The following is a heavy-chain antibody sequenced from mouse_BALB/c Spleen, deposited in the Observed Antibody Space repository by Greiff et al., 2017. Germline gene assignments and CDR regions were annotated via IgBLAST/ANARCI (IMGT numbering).Heavy chain of an antibody. D-gene: IGHD1-1*01. J-gene: IGHJ1*01. CDR2: ISSGSSTI. CDR3: AGSGSSYWYFDV. Sequence: EVMLVESGGGLVQPGGSRKLSCAASGFTFSSFGMHWVRQAPEKGLEWVAYISSGSSTIYYADTVKGRFTISRDNPKNTLFLQMTSLRSEDTAMYYCAGSGSSYWYFDVWGAGTTVTVSS. CDR1: GFTFSSFG. V-gene: IGHV5-17*02.